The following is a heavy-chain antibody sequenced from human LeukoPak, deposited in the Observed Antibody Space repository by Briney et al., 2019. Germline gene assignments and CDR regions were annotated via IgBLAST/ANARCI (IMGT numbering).Heavy chain of an antibody. D-gene: IGHD1-1*01. CDR3: ARDERLLERRPNWFDP. V-gene: IGHV1-18*01. Sequence: ASVKVSCKASGYTFTSYGISWVRQAPGQGLEWMGWISAYNGNTSYAQKLQGRVTMTTDTSTNTAYMELRSLRSDDTAVYYCARDERLLERRPNWFDPWGQGTLVTVSS. CDR2: ISAYNGNT. CDR1: GYTFTSYG. J-gene: IGHJ5*02.